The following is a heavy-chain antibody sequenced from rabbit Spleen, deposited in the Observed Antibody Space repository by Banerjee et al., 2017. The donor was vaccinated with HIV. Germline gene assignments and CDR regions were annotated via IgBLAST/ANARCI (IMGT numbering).Heavy chain of an antibody. CDR2: IDSGSTGYT. J-gene: IGHJ6*01. CDR3: ARDTGTSFSTYGMDL. D-gene: IGHD8-1*01. V-gene: IGHV1S45*01. CDR1: GFSFGNNYY. Sequence: QEQLEESGGDLVKPGASLTLTCTASGFSFGNNYYMCWVRQAPGKGLEWIACIDSGSTGYTYYATWATGRFTCSKTSSTTVTLQMTSLTAADTATYFCARDTGTSFSTYGMDLWGPGTLVTVS.